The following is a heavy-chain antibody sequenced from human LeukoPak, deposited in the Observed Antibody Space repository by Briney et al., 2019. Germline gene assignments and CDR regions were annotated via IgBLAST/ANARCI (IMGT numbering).Heavy chain of an antibody. CDR1: GFTFSNYG. D-gene: IGHD3-10*01. CDR3: ARDLGHTSGLDY. J-gene: IGHJ4*02. CDR2: ISYDGSNK. Sequence: GRSLRLSCAASGFTFSNYGMHWVRQAPGKGLEWVAVISYDGSNKYYADSVKGRFTISRDNSKNTLYLQMNSLRAEDTAVYYCARDLGHTSGLDYWGQGTLVTVSS. V-gene: IGHV3-30*03.